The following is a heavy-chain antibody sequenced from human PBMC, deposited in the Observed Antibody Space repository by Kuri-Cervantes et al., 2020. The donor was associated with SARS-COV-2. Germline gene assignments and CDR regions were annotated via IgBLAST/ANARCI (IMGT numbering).Heavy chain of an antibody. V-gene: IGHV1-2*02. CDR3: AGDLRTAVAGSNFDY. Sequence: ASVKVSCKASGYTFTGYYMHWVRQAPGQGLEWMGWINPNSGGTNYAQKFQGRVTMTRDTSISTAYMELSRLRSDDTAVYYCAGDLRTAVAGSNFDYWGQGTLVTVSS. J-gene: IGHJ4*02. D-gene: IGHD6-19*01. CDR1: GYTFTGYY. CDR2: INPNSGGT.